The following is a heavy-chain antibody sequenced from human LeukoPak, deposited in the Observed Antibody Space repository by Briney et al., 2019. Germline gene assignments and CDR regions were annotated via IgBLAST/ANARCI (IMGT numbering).Heavy chain of an antibody. J-gene: IGHJ5*02. V-gene: IGHV4-59*01. CDR1: GGSIRSYY. Sequence: SETLALTCTVSGGSIRSYYWRWIRQPPGKALEWIGYIYYSGSTNYKPSPKSRVTISVDTSKNQFSLKLSSVTAADTAVYYCATDYYDSSGYLNWFDPWGQGTLVTVSS. D-gene: IGHD3-22*01. CDR2: IYYSGST. CDR3: ATDYYDSSGYLNWFDP.